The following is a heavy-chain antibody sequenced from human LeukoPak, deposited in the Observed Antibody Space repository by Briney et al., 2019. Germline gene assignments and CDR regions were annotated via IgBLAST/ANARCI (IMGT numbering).Heavy chain of an antibody. CDR3: ARDRGVLVPPATRPSTDYYYYMDV. CDR1: GGSFSGYY. CDR2: INHSGST. J-gene: IGHJ6*03. V-gene: IGHV4-34*01. D-gene: IGHD2-2*01. Sequence: SETLSLTCAVYGGSFSGYYWSWIRQPPGKGLGWIGEINHSGSTNYNPSLKSRVTISVDTSKNQFSLKLSSVTAADTAVYYCARDRGVLVPPATRPSTDYYYYMDVWGKGTTVTVSS.